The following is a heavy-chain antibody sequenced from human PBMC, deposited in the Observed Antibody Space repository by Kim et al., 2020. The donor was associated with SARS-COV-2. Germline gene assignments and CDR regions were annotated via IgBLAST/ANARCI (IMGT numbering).Heavy chain of an antibody. J-gene: IGHJ5*02. CDR3: ARGAIVLVTAIGGWFDP. Sequence: SETLSLTCTVSGGSISSSSYYWGWIRQPPGKGLEWIGSIYYSGSTYYNPSLKSRVTISVDTSKNQFSLKLSSVTAADTAVYYCARGAIVLVTAIGGWFDPWGQGTLVTVSS. D-gene: IGHD2-21*02. CDR2: IYYSGST. CDR1: GGSISSSSYY. V-gene: IGHV4-39*07.